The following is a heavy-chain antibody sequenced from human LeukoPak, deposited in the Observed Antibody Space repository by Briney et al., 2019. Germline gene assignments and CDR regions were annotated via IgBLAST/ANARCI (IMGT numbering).Heavy chain of an antibody. CDR3: ARGYDSSGYFSD. CDR2: IDTNTGNP. CDR1: GYTFSSNA. D-gene: IGHD3-22*01. Sequence: ASVKVSCKASGYTFSSNAINWVRQAPGQGLEWMGWIDTNTGNPTYAQGLIGRFVFSLDTSVSTAYLQISSLKAEDTGEYFCARGYDSSGYFSDWGQGTLVTVSS. V-gene: IGHV7-4-1*02. J-gene: IGHJ4*02.